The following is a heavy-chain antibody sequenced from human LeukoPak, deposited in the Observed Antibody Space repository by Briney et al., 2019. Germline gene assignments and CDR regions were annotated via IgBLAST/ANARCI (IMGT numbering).Heavy chain of an antibody. Sequence: SETLSLTCAVSGGSISSNNWWGWVRQPPGKGLEWIGEIYHSGSPNYNPSLKSRVTISVDTSKNQFSLKLNSVTAADTAVYYCARVSTPLRFSNWFDPWGQGTLVTVSS. V-gene: IGHV4-4*02. CDR1: GGSISSNNW. CDR3: ARVSTPLRFSNWFDP. CDR2: IYHSGSP. J-gene: IGHJ5*02. D-gene: IGHD3-3*01.